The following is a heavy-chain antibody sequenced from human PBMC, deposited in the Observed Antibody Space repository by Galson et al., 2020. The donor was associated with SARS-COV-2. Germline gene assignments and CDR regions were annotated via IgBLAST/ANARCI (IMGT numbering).Heavy chain of an antibody. CDR3: ARVVGSSWLDYYYGMDV. Sequence: GGSLRLSCAASGFTVSSNYMSWVRQAPGKGLEWVSVIYSGGSTYYADSVKGRFTISRDNSKNTLYLQMNSLRAEDTAVYYCARVVGSSWLDYYYGMDVWGQGTTVTVSS. CDR1: GFTVSSNY. CDR2: IYSGGST. D-gene: IGHD6-13*01. V-gene: IGHV3-53*01. J-gene: IGHJ6*02.